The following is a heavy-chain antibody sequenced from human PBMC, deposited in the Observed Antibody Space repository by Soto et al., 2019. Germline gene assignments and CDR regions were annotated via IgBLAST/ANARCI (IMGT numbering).Heavy chain of an antibody. D-gene: IGHD3-22*01. CDR2: IYSSGST. CDR1: GGSISSGDYY. J-gene: IGHJ3*02. Sequence: QVQLQESGPGLVKPSQTLSLTCTVSGGSISSGDYYWSWIRHHPGKGLEWIVYIYSSGSTYYNPSLRSRVTISADTSKNQFSLRLSSVTAADTAVYYCVRDYDYDTSRNDAFDIWGQGTMVTVSS. V-gene: IGHV4-31*03. CDR3: VRDYDYDTSRNDAFDI.